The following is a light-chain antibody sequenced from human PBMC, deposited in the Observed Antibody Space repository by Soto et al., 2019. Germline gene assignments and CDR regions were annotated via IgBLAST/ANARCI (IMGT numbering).Light chain of an antibody. Sequence: QSALTQPASVSGPPGQSITISCTGTSSDIGGYNYVSWYQQHPGKAPKVVIYEVSNRPLGVSNRFSASKSGNTASLIISGLQADDEADYFCSSYRSTTTFGVFGTGTKVTVL. CDR2: EVS. CDR1: SSDIGGYNY. CDR3: SSYRSTTTFGV. V-gene: IGLV2-14*01. J-gene: IGLJ1*01.